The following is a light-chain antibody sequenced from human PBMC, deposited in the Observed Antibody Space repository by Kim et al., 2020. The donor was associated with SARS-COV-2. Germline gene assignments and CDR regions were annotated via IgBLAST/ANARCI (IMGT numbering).Light chain of an antibody. CDR2: GAS. J-gene: IGKJ1*01. V-gene: IGKV3-20*01. CDR3: QQYGNLPRT. CDR1: QSVSSNY. Sequence: EIVLTQSPGTLSLSPGERATLSCRASQSVSSNYLAWYQQKPGQAPRLLMYGASSRATGIPDRFSGSGSGTDFTLTISRLEPEDFAVYYCQQYGNLPRTFGQGTKVDIK.